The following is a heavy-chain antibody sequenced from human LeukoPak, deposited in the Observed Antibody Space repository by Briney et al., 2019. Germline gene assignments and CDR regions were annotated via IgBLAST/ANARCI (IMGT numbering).Heavy chain of an antibody. CDR1: GFTFSSYA. CDR2: ISGSGGST. V-gene: IGHV3-23*01. Sequence: GGSLRLSCAASGFTFSSYAMSWVRQAPGKGLEWVSAISGSGGSTYYADSVKGRFTISRDNSKNTLYLQMNSLRAEDTAVYYCAKSHDSWSGYSLDYYYYYGMDVWGQGTTVTVSS. CDR3: AKSHDSWSGYSLDYYYYYGMDV. D-gene: IGHD3-3*01. J-gene: IGHJ6*02.